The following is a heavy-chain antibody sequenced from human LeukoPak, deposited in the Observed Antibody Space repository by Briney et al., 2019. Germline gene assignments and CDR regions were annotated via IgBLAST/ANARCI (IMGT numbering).Heavy chain of an antibody. J-gene: IGHJ5*02. CDR3: AKVWGLAGNWFDP. Sequence: PGRSLRLSCAASGFTFSSYGMHWVRQAPGKGLEWVAVISYDGSNKYYADSVKGRFTISRDNSKNTLYLQMNSLRAEDTAVYYCAKVWGLAGNWFDPWGRGTLVTVSS. CDR2: ISYDGSNK. D-gene: IGHD3-16*01. CDR1: GFTFSSYG. V-gene: IGHV3-30*18.